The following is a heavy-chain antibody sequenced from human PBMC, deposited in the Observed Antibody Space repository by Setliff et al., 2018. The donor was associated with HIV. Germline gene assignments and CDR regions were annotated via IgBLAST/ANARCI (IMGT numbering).Heavy chain of an antibody. CDR2: INVGNGDT. CDR1: GYTFTDYY. D-gene: IGHD3-10*01. V-gene: IGHV1-3*01. J-gene: IGHJ4*01. CDR3: ARGALLAVFDFDH. Sequence: ASVKVSCKASGYTFTDYYIHWLRQAPGQGLEWLGWINVGNGDTKYSQDLQGRITITRDTSANTAYMELSRLRSDDTAVYFCARGALLAVFDFDHWGHGTLVTVSS.